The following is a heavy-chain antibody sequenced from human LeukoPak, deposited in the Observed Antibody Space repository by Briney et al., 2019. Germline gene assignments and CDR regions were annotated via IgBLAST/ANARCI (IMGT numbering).Heavy chain of an antibody. Sequence: LEWMGWINPNSGGTNYAQKFQGRVTMTRDTSISTAYMELSRLRSDDTAVYYCARVPPGMDVWGQGTTVTVSS. J-gene: IGHJ6*02. CDR3: ARVPPGMDV. CDR2: INPNSGGT. V-gene: IGHV1-2*02.